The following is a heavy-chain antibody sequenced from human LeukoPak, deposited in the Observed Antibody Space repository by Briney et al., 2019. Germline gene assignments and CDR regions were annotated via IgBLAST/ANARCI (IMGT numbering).Heavy chain of an antibody. CDR3: AIAEGYK. J-gene: IGHJ4*02. V-gene: IGHV3-7*01. CDR1: DSTFSMYW. D-gene: IGHD5-24*01. Sequence: GGSLRLSCAASDSTFSMYWMTWIRQAPGKGLEWVANIKDDGSERYYVDSVKGRFTISRDNAKNSLYLQMSSPRVEDTAMYYCAIAEGYKWGQGTLVTVSS. CDR2: IKDDGSER.